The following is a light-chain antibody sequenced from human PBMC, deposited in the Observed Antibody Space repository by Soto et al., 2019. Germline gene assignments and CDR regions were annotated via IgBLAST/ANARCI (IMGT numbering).Light chain of an antibody. CDR3: QKYNSAPLT. CDR2: TAS. Sequence: DIQMTQSPSSLSASVGDRVTITCRASQGISNSLAWYQQKPGKVPKLIIYTASTLQSGVPSRFSGRGFGTDFTLTITSLQPEDVATYYCQKYNSAPLTFGGGTRVEIK. J-gene: IGKJ4*01. CDR1: QGISNS. V-gene: IGKV1-27*01.